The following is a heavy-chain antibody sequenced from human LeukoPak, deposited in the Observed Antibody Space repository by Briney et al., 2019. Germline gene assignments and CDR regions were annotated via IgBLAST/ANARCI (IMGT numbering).Heavy chain of an antibody. D-gene: IGHD3-10*01. CDR3: ARDPSYDITMVRGVRAYYFDY. CDR2: IGTSSTTI. J-gene: IGHJ4*02. CDR1: GFTFSSYW. Sequence: GGSLRLSCAASGFTFSSYWMSWVRQPPGKGLEWVSNIGTSSTTIYYADSVKGRFTISRDNAKNSLYLQMNSLRAEDTAVYYCARDPSYDITMVRGVRAYYFDYWGQGTLVTVSS. V-gene: IGHV3-48*04.